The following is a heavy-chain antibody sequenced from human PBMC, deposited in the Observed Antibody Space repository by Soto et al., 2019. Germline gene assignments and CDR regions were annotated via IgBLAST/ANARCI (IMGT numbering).Heavy chain of an antibody. Sequence: QEQLVESGGDVVQPGRSLRLSCAASGFIFSDYGLHWVRQAPGKGLEWVAVIWDDGIKKYYADSVKGRFTISRDNSENMVYFQMNSLRGEDTAVYYCVRGGKVAGAFDIWGQGTMVTVFS. CDR3: VRGGKVAGAFDI. J-gene: IGHJ3*02. CDR1: GFIFSDYG. CDR2: IWDDGIKK. V-gene: IGHV3-33*01. D-gene: IGHD3-16*01.